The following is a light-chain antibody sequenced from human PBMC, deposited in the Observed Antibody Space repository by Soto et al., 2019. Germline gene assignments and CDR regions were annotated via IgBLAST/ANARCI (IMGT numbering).Light chain of an antibody. Sequence: DIQMTQSPSTLSASVGDRVTITCRASQSISSWLAWYQKKPGKAPKLLIYDASSLESGVTSRFSGSVSGAEFTLTIINLQPDDFATYYDEQYNSYPWTFGQGTKVEIK. CDR1: QSISSW. J-gene: IGKJ1*01. V-gene: IGKV1-5*01. CDR3: EQYNSYPWT. CDR2: DAS.